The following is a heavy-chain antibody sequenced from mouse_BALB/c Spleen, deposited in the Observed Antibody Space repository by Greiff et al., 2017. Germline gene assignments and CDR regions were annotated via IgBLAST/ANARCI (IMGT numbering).Heavy chain of an antibody. CDR3: VREDWYFDV. CDR2: IRSKSNNYAT. CDR1: GFTFNTYA. J-gene: IGHJ1*01. Sequence: VQLQQSGGGLVQPKGSLKLSCAASGFTFNTYAMHWVCQAPGKGLEWVARIRSKSNNYATYHADSVKDRFTISRDDSQSMLYLQMNNLKTEDTAMYYCVREDWYFDVWGAGTTVTVSS. V-gene: IGHV10-3*03.